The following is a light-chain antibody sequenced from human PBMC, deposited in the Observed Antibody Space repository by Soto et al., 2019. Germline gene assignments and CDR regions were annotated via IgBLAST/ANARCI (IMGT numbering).Light chain of an antibody. CDR2: AAS. CDR1: QTISIY. V-gene: IGKV1-39*01. CDR3: QQSFSMPIT. Sequence: DIQMTQSPSSLSASVGDSVTITCRASQTISIYVNWYQQKSGEAPKRLIYAASTLQSGVPSRFSGSGSGTDFTLTISSLQPEDRATYYCQQSFSMPITFGQGTRLEIK. J-gene: IGKJ5*01.